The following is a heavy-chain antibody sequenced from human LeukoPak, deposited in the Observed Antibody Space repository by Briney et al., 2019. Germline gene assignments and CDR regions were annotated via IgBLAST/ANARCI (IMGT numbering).Heavy chain of an antibody. CDR2: VDYSGST. V-gene: IGHV4-59*02. J-gene: IGHJ2*01. Sequence: GSLRLSCAASGFTVSSNYMNWVRQPPGKGLEWIGYVDYSGSTNYNPSLKSRVTILVDTSKNQFSLKLSSVTAADTAVYYCARVGPWCFDLWGRGTLVTVSS. CDR1: GFTVSSNY. CDR3: ARVGPWCFDL.